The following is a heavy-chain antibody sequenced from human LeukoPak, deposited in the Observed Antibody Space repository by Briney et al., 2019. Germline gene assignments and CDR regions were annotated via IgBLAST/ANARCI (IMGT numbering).Heavy chain of an antibody. CDR2: ISSSSSTI. V-gene: IGHV3-48*01. Sequence: GGSLRLSCAASRFTFSSYNMNWVRQAPGKGLEWVSYISSSSSTIYYADSVKGRFTISRDNAKNSLFLQMNSLRAEDTAVYYCATYLAYCGGDCPGYFQHWGQGTLVTVSS. D-gene: IGHD2-21*01. J-gene: IGHJ1*01. CDR1: RFTFSSYN. CDR3: ATYLAYCGGDCPGYFQH.